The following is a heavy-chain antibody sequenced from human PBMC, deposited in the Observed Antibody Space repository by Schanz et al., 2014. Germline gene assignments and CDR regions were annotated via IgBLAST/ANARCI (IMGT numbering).Heavy chain of an antibody. CDR2: IIPIVDIT. CDR1: RYPFTNYA. CDR3: ARTGYDPSLTH. Sequence: QVHLVQSGSEVKKPGASVKVSCKASRYPFTNYAINWVRQAAGQGLEWMGRIIPIVDITNYAQKFQGRVTFTADKSTSTAFLEVNSLRSEDTAVYYCARTGYDPSLTHWGQGTLVTVSS. J-gene: IGHJ4*02. D-gene: IGHD5-12*01. V-gene: IGHV1-69*09.